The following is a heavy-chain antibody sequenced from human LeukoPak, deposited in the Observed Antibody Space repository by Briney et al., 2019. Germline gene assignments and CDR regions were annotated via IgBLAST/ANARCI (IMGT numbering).Heavy chain of an antibody. Sequence: SETLSLTCTVSGGSISSYYWSWIRQPPGKGLEWIGYIYYSGSTNCNPSLKSRVTISVDTSKNQFSLKLSSVTAADTAVYYCARSKLEPTTVDYWGQGTLVTVSS. CDR2: IYYSGST. J-gene: IGHJ4*02. CDR1: GGSISSYY. CDR3: ARSKLEPTTVDY. V-gene: IGHV4-59*01. D-gene: IGHD1-1*01.